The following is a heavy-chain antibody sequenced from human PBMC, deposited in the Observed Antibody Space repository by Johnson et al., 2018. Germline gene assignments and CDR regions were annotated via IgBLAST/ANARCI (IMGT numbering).Heavy chain of an antibody. CDR2: INWNSSYI. Sequence: VQLVESGGGLVQPGRSLRLSCAASGFTFDDYAMHWVRQAPGKGLAWVAGINWNSSYIGYADSVKGRITISRDNAKNSLCLQMNSLRTEDTAFYYFAKDVTASGTGDFRHWGQGTLVTVSS. D-gene: IGHD6-13*01. CDR3: AKDVTASGTGDFRH. J-gene: IGHJ1*01. V-gene: IGHV3-9*01. CDR1: GFTFDDYA.